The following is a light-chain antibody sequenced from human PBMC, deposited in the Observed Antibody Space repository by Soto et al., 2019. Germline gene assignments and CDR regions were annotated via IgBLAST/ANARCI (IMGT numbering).Light chain of an antibody. CDR2: KAS. Sequence: DIQMPQSPCTLSGSVGARVTITCRASQTISSWLAWYQQKPGKAPKLLIYKASTLKSGVPSRFSGSGSGTEFTLTISSLQPDDFATYYCQHYNSYSEAFGQGTKVDIK. CDR1: QTISSW. J-gene: IGKJ1*01. V-gene: IGKV1-5*03. CDR3: QHYNSYSEA.